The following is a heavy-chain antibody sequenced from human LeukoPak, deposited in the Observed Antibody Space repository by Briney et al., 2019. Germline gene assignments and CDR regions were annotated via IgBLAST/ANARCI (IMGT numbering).Heavy chain of an antibody. Sequence: GGSLRLSCAASGFTVSSNYMSWVRQAPGKGLEWVSVIYSGGSTYYADSVKGRFTISRDNSKNTLYLQMNSLRAEDTAVYYCARGKAARGQDWFDPWGQGTLVTVSS. CDR2: IYSGGST. J-gene: IGHJ5*02. D-gene: IGHD6-6*01. CDR3: ARGKAARGQDWFDP. CDR1: GFTVSSNY. V-gene: IGHV3-53*01.